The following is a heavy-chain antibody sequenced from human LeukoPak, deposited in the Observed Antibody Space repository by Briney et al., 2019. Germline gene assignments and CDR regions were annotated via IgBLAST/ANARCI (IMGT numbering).Heavy chain of an antibody. CDR3: ARISDPNVGWFDP. J-gene: IGHJ5*02. D-gene: IGHD4/OR15-4a*01. CDR1: GYTFTSYG. Sequence: GASVKVSCKASGYTFTSYGISWVRQAPGQGLEWMGWISAYNGNTNYAQKLQGRVTMTTDTSTSTDYMELRSLRSDDTAVYYCARISDPNVGWFDPWGQGTLVTVSS. CDR2: ISAYNGNT. V-gene: IGHV1-18*01.